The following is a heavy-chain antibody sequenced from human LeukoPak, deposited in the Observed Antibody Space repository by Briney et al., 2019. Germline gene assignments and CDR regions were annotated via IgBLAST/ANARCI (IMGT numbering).Heavy chain of an antibody. V-gene: IGHV3-30*02. CDR1: GFTFSSYG. CDR3: ARETYYGSGSYSDFALDY. D-gene: IGHD3-10*01. Sequence: PGGSLRPSCAASGFTFSSYGMHWVRQAPGKGLEWVAFIRYDGSNKYYADSVKGRFTISRDNSKNTLYLQMNSLRAEDTAVYYCARETYYGSGSYSDFALDYWGQGTLVTVSS. CDR2: IRYDGSNK. J-gene: IGHJ4*02.